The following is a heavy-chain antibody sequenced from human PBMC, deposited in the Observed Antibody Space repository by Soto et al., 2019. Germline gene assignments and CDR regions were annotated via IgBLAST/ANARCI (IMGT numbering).Heavy chain of an antibody. CDR1: GFTFSSYE. CDR2: ISSSGSTI. CDR3: ASVYCSGGSCYEGHWFDP. Sequence: LRLSCAASGFTFSSYEMNWVRQAPGKGLEWVSYISSSGSTIYYADSVKGRFTISRDNAKNSLYLQMNSLRAEDTAVYYCASVYCSGGSCYEGHWFDPWGQGTLVTVSS. V-gene: IGHV3-48*03. J-gene: IGHJ5*02. D-gene: IGHD2-15*01.